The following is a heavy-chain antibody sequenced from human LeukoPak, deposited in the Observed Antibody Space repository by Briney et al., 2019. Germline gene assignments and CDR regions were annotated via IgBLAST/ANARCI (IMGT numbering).Heavy chain of an antibody. CDR1: GFTFSSYA. Sequence: GGSLRLSCVASGFTFSSYAMSWVRQAPGKGLEWVSAISGSGATTHYAGSVKGRFSISRDNSKNTLYLQMNSLRAEDTALYYCAKKVVVGATSPYSDFQDWGQGTLVTVSS. D-gene: IGHD1-26*01. CDR2: ISGSGATT. J-gene: IGHJ1*01. CDR3: AKKVVVGATSPYSDFQD. V-gene: IGHV3-23*01.